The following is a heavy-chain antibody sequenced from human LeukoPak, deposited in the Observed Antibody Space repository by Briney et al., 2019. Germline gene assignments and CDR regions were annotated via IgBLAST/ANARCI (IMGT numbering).Heavy chain of an antibody. D-gene: IGHD3-22*01. J-gene: IGHJ4*02. V-gene: IGHV1-24*01. Sequence: GASVKVSCTISGYTLTDFSMHWVRQAPGKGLEWMGGFNREDDEAIYAPHFQGRVTVTEDTSTDTAYMELSSLRSEDTAVYYCATLDSYYDNSGRPLVPDWGQGTLVTVSS. CDR1: GYTLTDFS. CDR2: FNREDDEA. CDR3: ATLDSYYDNSGRPLVPD.